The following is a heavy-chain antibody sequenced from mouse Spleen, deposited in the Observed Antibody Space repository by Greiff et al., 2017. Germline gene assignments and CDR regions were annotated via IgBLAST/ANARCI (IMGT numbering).Heavy chain of an antibody. D-gene: IGHD1-1*01. V-gene: IGHV1-18*01. Sequence: VQLQQSGPELVKPGASVKIPCKASGYTFTDYNMDWVKQSHGKSLEWIGDINPNNGGTIYNQKFKGKATLTVDKSSSTAYMELRSLTSEDTAVYYCARSAITTVVATNAMDYWGQGTSVTVSS. J-gene: IGHJ4*01. CDR1: GYTFTDYN. CDR3: ARSAITTVVATNAMDY. CDR2: INPNNGGT.